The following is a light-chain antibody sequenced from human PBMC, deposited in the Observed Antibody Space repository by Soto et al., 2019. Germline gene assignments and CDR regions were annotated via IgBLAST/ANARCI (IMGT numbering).Light chain of an antibody. Sequence: DIQLTQSPSFLSASVGDRVTITCRASQGISSYLAWYQQKPGKAPKLLIYAASTLQSGVPSRFSGSGSGTEFTLTISGLLPEDFATYHCQQLNTLPFTFGQGTRLEIK. V-gene: IGKV1-9*01. CDR2: AAS. CDR1: QGISSY. CDR3: QQLNTLPFT. J-gene: IGKJ5*01.